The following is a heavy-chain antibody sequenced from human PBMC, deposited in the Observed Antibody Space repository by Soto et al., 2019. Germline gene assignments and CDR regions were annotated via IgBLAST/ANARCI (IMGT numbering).Heavy chain of an antibody. J-gene: IGHJ3*02. CDR1: GGSISSSSYY. V-gene: IGHV4-39*07. D-gene: IGHD4-17*01. CDR2: IYYSGST. Sequence: TSETLSLTCTVSGGSISSSSYYWGWIRQPPGKGLEWIGSIYYSGSTNYNPSLKSRVTISVDTSKNQFSLKLSSVTAADTAVYYCASAPIGYGDYPDAFDIWGQGTMVTVSS. CDR3: ASAPIGYGDYPDAFDI.